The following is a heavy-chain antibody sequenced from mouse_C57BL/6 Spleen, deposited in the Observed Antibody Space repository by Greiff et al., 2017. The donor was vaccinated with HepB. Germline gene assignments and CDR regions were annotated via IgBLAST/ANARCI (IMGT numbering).Heavy chain of an antibody. D-gene: IGHD1-1*01. CDR1: GFNIKDYY. J-gene: IGHJ3*01. Sequence: VQLQQSGAELVKPGASVKLSCTASGFNIKDYYMHWVKQRTEQGLEWIVRIDPEDGETKYAPNFQGKATITADTSSNTAYLQLSSLTSEDTAVYYCALYGRSLFAYWGQGTLVTVSA. CDR2: IDPEDGET. V-gene: IGHV14-2*01. CDR3: ALYGRSLFAY.